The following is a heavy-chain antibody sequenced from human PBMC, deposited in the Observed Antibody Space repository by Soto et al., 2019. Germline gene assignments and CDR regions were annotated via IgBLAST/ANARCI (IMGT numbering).Heavy chain of an antibody. CDR1: GGSVSSGSYY. Sequence: QVQLQESGPGLVKPSETLSLTCTVSGGSVSSGSYYWSWIRQPPGKGLEWIGYIYYSGSTNYNPSLKSRVXXXXXXXXXXXXXXXXXXXXXXXXXXXXARGPHYDSSGYYLYPFDYWGQGTLVTVSS. J-gene: IGHJ4*02. D-gene: IGHD3-22*01. CDR3: ARGPHYDSSGYYLYPFDY. V-gene: IGHV4-61*01. CDR2: IYYSGST.